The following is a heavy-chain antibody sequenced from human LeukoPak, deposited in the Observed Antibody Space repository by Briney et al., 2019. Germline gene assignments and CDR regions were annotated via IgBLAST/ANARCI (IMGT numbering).Heavy chain of an antibody. Sequence: SETLSLTCTVSGYSISSGYYWGWIRQPPGKGLEWIGSIYHSGSTYYNPSLKSRVTISVDTSKNQFSLKLSSVTAADTAVYYCASDYFYCSSTSCYLEDWFDPWGQGTLVTVSS. CDR3: ASDYFYCSSTSCYLEDWFDP. CDR1: GYSISSGYY. CDR2: IYHSGST. D-gene: IGHD2-2*01. J-gene: IGHJ5*02. V-gene: IGHV4-38-2*02.